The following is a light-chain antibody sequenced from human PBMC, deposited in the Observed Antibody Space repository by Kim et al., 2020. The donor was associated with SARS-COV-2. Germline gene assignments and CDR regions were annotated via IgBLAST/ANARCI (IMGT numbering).Light chain of an antibody. J-gene: IGLJ3*02. V-gene: IGLV7-46*01. CDR2: DMG. CDR3: LLSFSGIRV. Sequence: QAVVTQEPSLTVSPGETVTLTCGSSTGAVTPTHYPYWFQQKPGEVPRTLIFDMGSRHSWTPARFSGSLSGDKAALTLAGALPEDEADYYCLLSFSGIRVFGGGTQLTVL. CDR1: TGAVTPTHY.